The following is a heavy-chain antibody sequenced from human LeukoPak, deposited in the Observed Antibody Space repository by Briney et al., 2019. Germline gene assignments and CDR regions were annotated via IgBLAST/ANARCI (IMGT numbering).Heavy chain of an antibody. Sequence: PGGSLRLSCAASGFTFSTYSMNWVRQAPGKGLEWVSSISSSNVYTYYADSLKGRFTISRDNAKNSLYLHLNSLRAEDTAVYYCARVSQRGYCSSTSCPYDAFDIWGQGTMVTVSS. J-gene: IGHJ3*02. V-gene: IGHV3-21*01. D-gene: IGHD2-2*01. CDR3: ARVSQRGYCSSTSCPYDAFDI. CDR1: GFTFSTYS. CDR2: ISSSNVYT.